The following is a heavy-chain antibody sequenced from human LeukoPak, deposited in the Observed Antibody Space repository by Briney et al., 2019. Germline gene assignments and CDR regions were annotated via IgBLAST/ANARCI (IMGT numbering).Heavy chain of an antibody. CDR1: GFTFSSYA. Sequence: GGSLRLSGAASGFTFSSYAMSWVRQAPGKGQEWVSAISGSGGSTYYADSVKGRFTISRDNSKNTLYLQMNSLRAEDTAVYYCAKPPEWELLGYFDYWGQGTLVTVSS. V-gene: IGHV3-23*01. D-gene: IGHD1-26*01. CDR2: ISGSGGST. J-gene: IGHJ4*02. CDR3: AKPPEWELLGYFDY.